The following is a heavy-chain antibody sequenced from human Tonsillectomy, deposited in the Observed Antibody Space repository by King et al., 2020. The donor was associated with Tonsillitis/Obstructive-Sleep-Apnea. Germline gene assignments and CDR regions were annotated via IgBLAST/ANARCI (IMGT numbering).Heavy chain of an antibody. CDR1: GGTFSSYA. J-gene: IGHJ4*02. CDR3: ARDEGYCSSTSCPFDY. D-gene: IGHD2-2*01. V-gene: IGHV1-69*01. Sequence: VQLVESGAEVKKPGSSVKVSCKASGGTFSSYAIIWVRQAPGQGLEWMGGSIPIFVTANYAQKIQGRVTITADESTSTAYMELRSLRSEDTAVYYCARDEGYCSSTSCPFDYWGQGTLVTVSS. CDR2: SIPIFVTA.